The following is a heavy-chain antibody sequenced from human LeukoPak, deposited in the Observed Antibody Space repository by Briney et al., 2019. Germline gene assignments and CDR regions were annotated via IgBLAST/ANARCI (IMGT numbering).Heavy chain of an antibody. CDR1: GYTFTSYG. D-gene: IGHD6-13*01. CDR2: ISAYNGNT. J-gene: IGHJ4*02. CDR3: AREGRIAAADAIPYYFDY. V-gene: IGHV1-18*01. Sequence: ASVKVSCKASGYTFTSYGISWVRQAPGQGLEWMGWISAYNGNTNYAQKLQGRVTMTTDTSTSTAYMELRSLRSDDTAVYYCAREGRIAAADAIPYYFDYWGQGTLVTVSS.